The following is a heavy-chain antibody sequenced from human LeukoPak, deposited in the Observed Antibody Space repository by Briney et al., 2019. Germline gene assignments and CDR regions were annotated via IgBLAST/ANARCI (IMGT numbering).Heavy chain of an antibody. CDR3: ARRPPLYYYGMDV. Sequence: SQTLSLTCTVSGGSISSGGYYWSWIRQHPGKGLEWIGYIYYSGSTYYNPSLKSRVTISVDTSKTQFSLKLSSVTAADTAVYYCARRPPLYYYGMDVWGKGTTVTVSS. CDR1: GGSISSGGYY. CDR2: IYYSGST. V-gene: IGHV4-31*03. J-gene: IGHJ6*04.